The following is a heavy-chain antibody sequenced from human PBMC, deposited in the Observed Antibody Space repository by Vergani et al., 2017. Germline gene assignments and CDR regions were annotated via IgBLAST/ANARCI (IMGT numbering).Heavy chain of an antibody. V-gene: IGHV1-2*02. CDR1: GYTFTGYY. Sequence: QVQLVQSGAEVKKPGASVKVSCKASGYTFTGYYMHWVRQAPGQGLEWMGWINPNSGGTNYAQKFQGRVTMTRDTSISTAYMELSRLRSDDTAVYYCAREDDCSSTSCPPDYWGQGTLVTVSS. CDR2: INPNSGGT. D-gene: IGHD2-2*01. J-gene: IGHJ4*02. CDR3: AREDDCSSTSCPPDY.